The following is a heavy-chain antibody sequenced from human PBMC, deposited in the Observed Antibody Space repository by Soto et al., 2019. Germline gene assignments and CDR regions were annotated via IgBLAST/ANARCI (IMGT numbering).Heavy chain of an antibody. J-gene: IGHJ6*02. CDR2: ISGSGGTT. D-gene: IGHD4-17*01. Sequence: EVQLLESGGGLVQPGGSLRLSCAASGFTFSTYAMSWVRQAPGKGLEWVSAISGSGGTTYYADSVKGRFTISRDKSKSTVFLQMNSLRAEDTAVYYCAKDGAVTTFVIYYYGVDVWGQGTTVTVSS. CDR3: AKDGAVTTFVIYYYGVDV. CDR1: GFTFSTYA. V-gene: IGHV3-23*01.